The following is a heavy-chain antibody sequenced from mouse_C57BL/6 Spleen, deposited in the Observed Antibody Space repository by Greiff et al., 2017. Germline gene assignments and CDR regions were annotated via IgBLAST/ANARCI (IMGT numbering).Heavy chain of an antibody. J-gene: IGHJ1*03. CDR3: AREANLRYFDV. D-gene: IGHD6-2*01. CDR2: INYDGSST. CDR1: GFTFSDYY. Sequence: EVQLVESEGGLVQPGSSMKLSCTASGFTFSDYYMAWVRQVPEKGLEWVANINYDGSSTYYLDSLKSRFIISRDNAKNILYLQMSSLKSEDTATYYCAREANLRYFDVWGTGTTGTVSS. V-gene: IGHV5-16*01.